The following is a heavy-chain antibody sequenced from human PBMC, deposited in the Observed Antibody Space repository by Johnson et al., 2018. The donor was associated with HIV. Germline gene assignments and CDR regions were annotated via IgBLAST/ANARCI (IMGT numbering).Heavy chain of an antibody. J-gene: IGHJ3*02. D-gene: IGHD1-1*01. Sequence: QVQLVESGGGLVKPGGSLRLSCAASGFTFSSYGMHCVRQAPGKGLEWVAFIRYDGSNKYYADSVKGRFTISRDNTKNTLYLQMNSLRAEDTAVYYCTTGAFHAYDMWGQGTMVTVSS. CDR3: TTGAFHAYDM. CDR1: GFTFSSYG. CDR2: IRYDGSNK. V-gene: IGHV3-30*02.